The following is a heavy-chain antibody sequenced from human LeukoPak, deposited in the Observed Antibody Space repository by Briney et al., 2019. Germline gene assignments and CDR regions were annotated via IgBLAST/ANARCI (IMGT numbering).Heavy chain of an antibody. CDR2: IYHSGST. V-gene: IGHV4-38-2*02. CDR1: GYSISSGYY. CDR3: ARALYDILTGSPMGY. J-gene: IGHJ4*02. D-gene: IGHD3-9*01. Sequence: SETLSLTCTVSGYSISSGYYWGWIRQPPGKGLEWIGSIYHSGSTYYNPSLKSRVTISVDTSKNQFSLKLSSVTAADTAVYYCARALYDILTGSPMGYWGQGTLVAVSS.